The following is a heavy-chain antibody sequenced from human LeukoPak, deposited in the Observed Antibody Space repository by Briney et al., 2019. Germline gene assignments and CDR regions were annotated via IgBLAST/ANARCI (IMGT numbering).Heavy chain of an antibody. Sequence: ASVKVSCKASGYTFTSYGISWVQQAPGQGLEWMGWISAYNGNTNYAQKLQGRVTMTTDTSTSTAYMELRSLRSDDTAVYYCARAVSSSSFYYYYYMDVWGKGTTVTVSS. V-gene: IGHV1-18*01. CDR3: ARAVSSSSFYYYYYMDV. CDR2: ISAYNGNT. CDR1: GYTFTSYG. J-gene: IGHJ6*03. D-gene: IGHD6-6*01.